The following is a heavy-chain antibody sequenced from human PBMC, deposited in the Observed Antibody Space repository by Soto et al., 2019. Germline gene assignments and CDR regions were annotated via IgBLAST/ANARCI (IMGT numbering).Heavy chain of an antibody. CDR3: ARGKYEYTWGKAFDF. CDR1: DGSISGYY. Sequence: QVRLQESGPGLVKPSETLSLTCTVSDGSISGYYWSWIRLPPGKGLEWIGYAYYSGSTTYNPSLKRRVHISVDTSKNQFSLKVTSVTAADTAIYFCARGKYEYTWGKAFDFWGQGTMVNVSS. J-gene: IGHJ3*01. CDR2: AYYSGST. D-gene: IGHD3-16*01. V-gene: IGHV4-59*08.